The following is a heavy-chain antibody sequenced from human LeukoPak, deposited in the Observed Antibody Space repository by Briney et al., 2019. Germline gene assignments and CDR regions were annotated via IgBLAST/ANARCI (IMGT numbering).Heavy chain of an antibody. CDR3: AKAPGIAAAGLDY. CDR2: ISWNSGSI. Sequence: GGSLRLSCAASGFTFDDYAMHWVRQAPGKGLEWVSGISWNSGSIGYADSVKGRFTISRDNAKNSLYLQMNSLRAEDTALYYCAKAPGIAAAGLDYWGQETLVTVSS. D-gene: IGHD6-13*01. V-gene: IGHV3-9*01. J-gene: IGHJ4*02. CDR1: GFTFDDYA.